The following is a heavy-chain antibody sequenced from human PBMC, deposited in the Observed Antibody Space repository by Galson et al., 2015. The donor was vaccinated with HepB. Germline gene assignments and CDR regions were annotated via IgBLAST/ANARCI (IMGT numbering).Heavy chain of an antibody. Sequence: SVKVSCKASGGTFSSYAICWVRQAPGQGLEWMGRIIPILGIANYAQKFQGRVTITADKSTSTAYMELSSLRSEDTAVYYCASVGGYDYWGQGTLVTVSS. CDR3: ASVGGYDY. V-gene: IGHV1-69*04. D-gene: IGHD5-12*01. CDR2: IIPILGIA. CDR1: GGTFSSYA. J-gene: IGHJ4*02.